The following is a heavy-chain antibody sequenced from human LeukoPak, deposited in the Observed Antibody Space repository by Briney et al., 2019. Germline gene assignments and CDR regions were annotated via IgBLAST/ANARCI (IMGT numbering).Heavy chain of an antibody. V-gene: IGHV5-51*01. CDR2: IYPDDSNT. CDR3: ARRSGVGAHFDY. CDR1: VYSFTSYW. Sequence: KCGESLKISCKDSVYSFTSYWIGWVRQMPGKGLEWMGIIYPDDSNTRYSPSFQGQVTISVDKSISTAYLQWSSLKASDTAVYYCARRSGVGAHFDYWGQGTLVTVSS. D-gene: IGHD1-26*01. J-gene: IGHJ4*02.